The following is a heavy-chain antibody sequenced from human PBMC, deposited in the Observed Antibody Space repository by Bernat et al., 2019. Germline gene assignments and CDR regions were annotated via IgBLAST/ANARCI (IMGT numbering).Heavy chain of an antibody. CDR2: ISYEGSNK. J-gene: IGHJ4*02. V-gene: IGHV3-30-3*01. Sequence: QVQLVESGGGVVQPGRSLRLSCAASGFTFSTYAMHWVRQAPGKGLEWVAVISYEGSNKYYVDSVKGRFTISRNDSKNTLYLQMNSLRVDDTAVYYCARGDYGDHSHFDYWGQGTLVTVSS. CDR3: ARGDYGDHSHFDY. D-gene: IGHD4-17*01. CDR1: GFTFSTYA.